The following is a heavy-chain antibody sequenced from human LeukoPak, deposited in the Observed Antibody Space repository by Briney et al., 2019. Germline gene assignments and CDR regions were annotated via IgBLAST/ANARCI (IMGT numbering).Heavy chain of an antibody. Sequence: ASVKVSCKASGYTFTGYHMHWVRQAPGQGLEWMGRINPNSGDTNYAQKFQGRVTMTRDTSISTAYMELSRLRSEDTAVYYCARDSGWLRLRYWGQGTLVTVSS. CDR2: INPNSGDT. D-gene: IGHD5-12*01. J-gene: IGHJ4*02. V-gene: IGHV1-2*06. CDR1: GYTFTGYH. CDR3: ARDSGWLRLRY.